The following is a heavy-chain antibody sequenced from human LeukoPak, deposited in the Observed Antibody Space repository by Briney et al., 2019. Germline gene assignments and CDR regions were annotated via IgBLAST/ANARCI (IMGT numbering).Heavy chain of an antibody. CDR3: TRGVQLERRYYNWFDP. Sequence: GASVKVSCKASGYTFTSYYIHWVRQAPGQALEWMGMINPSRGSTSYAQKFQGGLTMTRDTSTSTVYMELSSLRSEDTAVYYCTRGVQLERRYYNWFDPWDQGTLVTVSS. CDR1: GYTFTSYY. J-gene: IGHJ5*02. V-gene: IGHV1-46*01. CDR2: INPSRGST. D-gene: IGHD1-1*01.